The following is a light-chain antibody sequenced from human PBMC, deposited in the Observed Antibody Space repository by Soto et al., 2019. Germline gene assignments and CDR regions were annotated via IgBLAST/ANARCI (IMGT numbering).Light chain of an antibody. CDR2: DVS. CDR1: SSDVGGYNY. V-gene: IGLV2-14*01. Sequence: QSDLTQPASVSGSPGQSITISCTGTSSDVGGYNYVSWYQQHPGKAPKLMIYDVSNRPSGVSNRFSGSKSGNTASLTISGLQAEDEADYYCNSYTSSSTLLFGGGTKLTVL. J-gene: IGLJ2*01. CDR3: NSYTSSSTLL.